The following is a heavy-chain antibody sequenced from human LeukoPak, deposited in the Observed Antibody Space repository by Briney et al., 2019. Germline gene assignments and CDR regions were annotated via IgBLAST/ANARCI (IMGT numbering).Heavy chain of an antibody. D-gene: IGHD7-27*01. CDR1: GFSFSNFD. Sequence: GGSLRLSCAASGFSFSNFDFHWVRQAPGKGLEWVAFISSDGRKINYADSVKGRFTISGDNSENTLYLQMNSLRPEDTAVYYCANLPGSDRPDYWGQGNLVTVSS. J-gene: IGHJ4*02. V-gene: IGHV3-30*02. CDR3: ANLPGSDRPDY. CDR2: ISSDGRKI.